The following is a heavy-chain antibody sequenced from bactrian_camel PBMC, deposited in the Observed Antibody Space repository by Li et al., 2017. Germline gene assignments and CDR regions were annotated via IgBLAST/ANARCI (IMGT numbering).Heavy chain of an antibody. D-gene: IGHD1*01. J-gene: IGHJ4*01. V-gene: IGHV3S53*01. CDR3: AANCRDYGSDRPRQSDFVD. Sequence: HVQLVESGGGSVQAGGSLRLSCVASTYIVSRYCMAWFRQIPGKEREGVAVFASDGSTGHADSVKGRFTITQDNGKNTVYLQMNNLKLEDTGMYYCAANCRDYGSDRPRQSDFVDWGQGTQVTVS. CDR1: TYIVSRYC. CDR2: FASDGST.